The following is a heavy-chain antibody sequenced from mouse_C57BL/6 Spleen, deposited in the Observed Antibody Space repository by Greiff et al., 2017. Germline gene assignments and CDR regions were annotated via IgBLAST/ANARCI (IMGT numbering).Heavy chain of an antibody. V-gene: IGHV1-15*01. CDR2: IDPATGGT. CDR1: GYTFTDYE. Sequence: VQLQQSGAELVRPGASVTLSCKASGYTFTDYEMHWVKQTPVHGLEWIGAIDPATGGTAYNQKFKGKAILTADKSSSTAYIELRSLTSEDSAVYYCTRRYGSSYGDYWGQGTTLTVSS. D-gene: IGHD1-1*01. CDR3: TRRYGSSYGDY. J-gene: IGHJ2*01.